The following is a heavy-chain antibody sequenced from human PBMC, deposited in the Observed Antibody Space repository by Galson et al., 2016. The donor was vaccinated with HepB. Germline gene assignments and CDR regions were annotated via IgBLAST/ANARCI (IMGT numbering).Heavy chain of an antibody. Sequence: SVKVSCKASGYTFSSYAIHWVRQAPGQRLEWMGWINTAKGNTHYSQKFQGRVIITRDTFASTAYMELSSLRSVDTAVYYCATTYGSGVTNWFDPWGQGTLVTVSS. CDR2: INTAKGNT. V-gene: IGHV1-3*04. CDR3: ATTYGSGVTNWFDP. D-gene: IGHD3-10*01. J-gene: IGHJ5*02. CDR1: GYTFSSYA.